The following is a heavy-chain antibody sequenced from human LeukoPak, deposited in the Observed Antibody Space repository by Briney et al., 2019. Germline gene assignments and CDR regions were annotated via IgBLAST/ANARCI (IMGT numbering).Heavy chain of an antibody. CDR3: ARDPYRDY. D-gene: IGHD3-16*01. Sequence: EGSLRLSCAASGFTFSSYWMSWVRQTPGKGLEWVANIIQDGSEKSYVDSVKGRFTISRDNAKNSLYLQMNSLRAEDTAVYYCARDPYRDYWGQGTLVTVSS. V-gene: IGHV3-7*01. J-gene: IGHJ4*02. CDR2: IIQDGSEK. CDR1: GFTFSSYW.